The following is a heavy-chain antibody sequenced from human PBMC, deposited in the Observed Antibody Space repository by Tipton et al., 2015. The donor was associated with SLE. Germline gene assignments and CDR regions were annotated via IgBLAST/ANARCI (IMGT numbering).Heavy chain of an antibody. CDR3: AWAESGSLHFDY. Sequence: TLSLTCAVYGGSFSGYYWSWIRQPPGKGLEWIGEINHSGSTNYNPSLKSRVTISVDTSKNQFSLKLSSVTAADTAVYYCAWAESGSLHFDYWGQGTLVTVSS. D-gene: IGHD1-26*01. CDR1: GGSFSGYY. V-gene: IGHV4-34*01. CDR2: INHSGST. J-gene: IGHJ4*02.